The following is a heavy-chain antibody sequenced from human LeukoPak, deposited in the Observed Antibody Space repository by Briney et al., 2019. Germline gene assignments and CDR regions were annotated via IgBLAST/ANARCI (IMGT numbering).Heavy chain of an antibody. CDR1: GYTFTSYG. D-gene: IGHD6-19*01. CDR2: ISAYNGNT. Sequence: ASVKVSCKASGYTFTSYGISWVRQAPGQGLEWMGWISAYNGNTNYAQKLQGRVTMTTDTSTSTAHMELRSLRSDDTAVYYCARDRSGWKDDAFDIWGQGTMVTVSS. V-gene: IGHV1-18*01. CDR3: ARDRSGWKDDAFDI. J-gene: IGHJ3*02.